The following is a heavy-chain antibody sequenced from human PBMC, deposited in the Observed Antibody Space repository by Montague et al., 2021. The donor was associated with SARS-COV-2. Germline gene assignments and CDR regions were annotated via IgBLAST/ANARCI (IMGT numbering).Heavy chain of an antibody. CDR2: ISTSAYTT. D-gene: IGHD3-16*02. CDR1: GFTFSNYD. V-gene: IGHV3-48*03. Sequence: SLRLSCAASGFTFSNYDMNWVRQAPGKGPEWISYISTSAYTTSYAGSVKGRLTISRDNGKNSLYLQMNSLRVEDTAVYCCTRDYRSIVGDGLDIWGQGTKVTVSS. CDR3: TRDYRSIVGDGLDI. J-gene: IGHJ3*02.